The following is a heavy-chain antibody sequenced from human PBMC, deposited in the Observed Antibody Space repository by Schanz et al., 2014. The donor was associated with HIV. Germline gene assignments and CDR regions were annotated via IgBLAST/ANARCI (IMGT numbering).Heavy chain of an antibody. J-gene: IGHJ3*02. V-gene: IGHV3-23*01. D-gene: IGHD5-18*01. CDR3: ARGAGDTDWGRI. CDR1: GITFSSYA. Sequence: EVQLLESGGGLVQPGGSLRLSCAASGITFSSYAMNWVRQAPGKGLEWVSSITGSGSSTYYADSVKGRFTISRDNPKNTLFLQLNSLRAEDTAVYYCARGAGDTDWGRIWGQGTLVTVSS. CDR2: ITGSGSST.